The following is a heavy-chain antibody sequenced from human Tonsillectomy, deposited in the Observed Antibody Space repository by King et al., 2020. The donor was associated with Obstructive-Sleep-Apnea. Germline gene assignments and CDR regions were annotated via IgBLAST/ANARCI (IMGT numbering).Heavy chain of an antibody. J-gene: IGHJ4*02. D-gene: IGHD3-22*01. CDR1: GFTFSSYG. V-gene: IGHV3-33*01. Sequence: VQLVESGGGVVQPGRSLRLSCAASGFTFSSYGMHWVRQAPGKGLEWVAVIWYDESNEYYADAVKGRFTISRDNSKNTLYLQMNSLRADDTAVYYCARAVAGWWDDNSGYSDYWGQGTLVTVSS. CDR3: ARAVAGWWDDNSGYSDY. CDR2: IWYDESNE.